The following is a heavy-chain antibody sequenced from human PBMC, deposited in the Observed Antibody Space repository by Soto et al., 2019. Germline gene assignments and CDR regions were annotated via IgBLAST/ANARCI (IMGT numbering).Heavy chain of an antibody. CDR1: GFTFSSYG. Sequence: QVQLVESGGGVVQPGGSLRLSCAASGFTFSSYGMHWVRQAPGRGLEWVAVISYDGSNKYYADSVKGRFTISRDNSKNTLNLQMNSLRPDDTAVYYCAKDLGGSPDSWGQGTIVTVFS. D-gene: IGHD3-16*01. J-gene: IGHJ4*02. V-gene: IGHV3-30*18. CDR3: AKDLGGSPDS. CDR2: ISYDGSNK.